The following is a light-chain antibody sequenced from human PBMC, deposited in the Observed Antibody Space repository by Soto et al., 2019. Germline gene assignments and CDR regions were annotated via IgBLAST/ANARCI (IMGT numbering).Light chain of an antibody. Sequence: DSQRTQGPSTLSVSLGDRVTITCRASQTISSWLAWYQQKPGKAPKLLIYKASTLKSGVPSRFSGSGSGTEFTLTISSLQPDDFATYYCQHYNSYSEAFGQGTKVDIK. J-gene: IGKJ1*01. CDR3: QHYNSYSEA. CDR2: KAS. V-gene: IGKV1-5*03. CDR1: QTISSW.